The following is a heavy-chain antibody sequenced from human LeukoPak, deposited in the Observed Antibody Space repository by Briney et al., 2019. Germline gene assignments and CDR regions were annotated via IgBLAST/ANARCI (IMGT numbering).Heavy chain of an antibody. V-gene: IGHV4-4*07. D-gene: IGHD3-22*01. CDR1: GGSISSYY. CDR2: IYTSGST. CDR3: ARDINPYYYDSSGYYSGRWFDP. J-gene: IGHJ5*02. Sequence: PSETLSLTCTVSGGSISSYYWSWIRQPAGKGLEWIGRIYTSGSTNYNPSLKSRVTTSVDTSKNQFSLKLSSVTAADTAVYYCARDINPYYYDSSGYYSGRWFDPWGQGTLVTVSS.